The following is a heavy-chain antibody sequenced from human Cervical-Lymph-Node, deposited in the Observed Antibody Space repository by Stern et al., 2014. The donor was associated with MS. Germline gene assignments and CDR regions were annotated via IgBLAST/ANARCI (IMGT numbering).Heavy chain of an antibody. D-gene: IGHD3-22*01. CDR2: ISSTSSRI. J-gene: IGHJ4*02. CDR1: GFTLSDYG. CDR3: ARVGYDSSGTVFQFDY. V-gene: IGHV3-48*01. Sequence: MQLVESGGGLVQPGGSLRLSCAASGFTLSDYGMNWVRQAPGKGLEWVSYISSTSSRIHYGDSVKGRFNISRDNAKNSLYLQMNSLRAEDTAVYYCARVGYDSSGTVFQFDYWGQGTLVTVSS.